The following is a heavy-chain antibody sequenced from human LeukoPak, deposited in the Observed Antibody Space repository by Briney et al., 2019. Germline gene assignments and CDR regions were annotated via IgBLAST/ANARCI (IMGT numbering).Heavy chain of an antibody. V-gene: IGHV1-18*01. J-gene: IGHJ3*02. CDR2: ISAYNGNT. CDR1: GYTFKSYG. CDR3: ARDPGAYCSSTSCQDAFDI. D-gene: IGHD2-2*01. Sequence: GASVKVSCKASGYTFKSYGISWVRQAPGQGLEWMGWISAYNGNTNYAQKLQGRVTMTTDTSTSAASMELRSLRSDDTAVYYCARDPGAYCSSTSCQDAFDIWGQGTMVTASS.